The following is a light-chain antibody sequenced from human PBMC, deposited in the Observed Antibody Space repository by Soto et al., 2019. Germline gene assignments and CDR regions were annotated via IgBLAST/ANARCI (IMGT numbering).Light chain of an antibody. V-gene: IGLV1-40*01. J-gene: IGLJ1*01. CDR1: TSNLGSGYD. Sequence: QSVLTQPPSVSGAPGQRVTISCAGSTSNLGSGYDVHWYQQLPGAAPKLLIYGFFNRPSGIPDRFSGSRSGTSASLVITGLQAEDEADYYCQSFDSSLSGYFFGTGTKVTVL. CDR2: GFF. CDR3: QSFDSSLSGYF.